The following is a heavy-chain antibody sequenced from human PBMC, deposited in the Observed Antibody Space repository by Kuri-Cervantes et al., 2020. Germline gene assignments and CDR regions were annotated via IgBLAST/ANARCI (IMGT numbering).Heavy chain of an antibody. Sequence: ASVKVSCKASGYTLTDYYIHWVRQAPGQGLEWLGWINPSGATHYPQNFRDRVSMTRDTSITTAYMELTSLRSDDTAVYYCARALYYDREGDDIWGQGTMVTVSS. J-gene: IGHJ3*02. CDR1: GYTLTDYY. CDR2: INPSGAT. D-gene: IGHD3-16*01. V-gene: IGHV1-2*02. CDR3: ARALYYDREGDDI.